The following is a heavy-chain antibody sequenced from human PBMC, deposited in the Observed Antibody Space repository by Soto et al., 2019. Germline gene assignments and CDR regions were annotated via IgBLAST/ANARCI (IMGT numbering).Heavy chain of an antibody. Sequence: SETLSLTCAVSGGSISSSNWWSWVRQPPGKGLEWIGEIYHSGSTNYNPSLKSRVTISVDKSKNQFSLKLSSVTAADTAVYYCARGTCGGDCYYYYYGMDVWGQGTTVT. V-gene: IGHV4-4*02. CDR1: GGSISSSNW. CDR3: ARGTCGGDCYYYYYGMDV. CDR2: IYHSGST. J-gene: IGHJ6*02. D-gene: IGHD2-21*02.